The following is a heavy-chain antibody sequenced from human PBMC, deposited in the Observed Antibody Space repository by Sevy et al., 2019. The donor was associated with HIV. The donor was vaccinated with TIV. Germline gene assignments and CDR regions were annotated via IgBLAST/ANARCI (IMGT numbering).Heavy chain of an antibody. V-gene: IGHV4-38-2*01. D-gene: IGHD5-12*01. Sequence: SETLSLTCAVSGDSISSDYYWGWVRQPPGKGLEWIGTVLHGGATYYSASLKSRVIISVDTSKNQLSLSLASVTAADTAIYYCARPTYSGRLGFVSVSFDMWGQGTLVTVSS. CDR1: GDSISSDYY. CDR3: ARPTYSGRLGFVSVSFDM. CDR2: VLHGGAT. J-gene: IGHJ3*02.